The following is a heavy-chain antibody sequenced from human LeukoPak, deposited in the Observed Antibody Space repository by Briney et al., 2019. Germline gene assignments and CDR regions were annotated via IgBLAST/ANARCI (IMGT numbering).Heavy chain of an antibody. J-gene: IGHJ4*02. D-gene: IGHD6-19*01. Sequence: PSETLSLTCTVSGGSISSYYWSWIRQPPGKGLEWIGYIYYSGSTNYNPSLKSRVTISVDTSKNQFSLKLSSVTAADTAVYYCARVIGGWCYFDYWGQGTLVTVSS. CDR1: GGSISSYY. V-gene: IGHV4-59*01. CDR3: ARVIGGWCYFDY. CDR2: IYYSGST.